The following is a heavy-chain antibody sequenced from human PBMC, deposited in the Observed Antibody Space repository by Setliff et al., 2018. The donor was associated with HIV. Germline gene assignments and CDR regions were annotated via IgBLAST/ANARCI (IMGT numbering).Heavy chain of an antibody. J-gene: IGHJ6*02. Sequence: SETLSLTCFVSGVSISDHYWGWIRQPAGKGLEWIGRFYTSGSTNYNPSLKSRVTMSVDTSKNQFSLKVRYVTAADTAIYYCAREIWGQVAHVPYGMDVWGQGTTVTVS. CDR1: GVSISDHY. D-gene: IGHD5-12*01. CDR3: AREIWGQVAHVPYGMDV. V-gene: IGHV4-4*07. CDR2: FYTSGST.